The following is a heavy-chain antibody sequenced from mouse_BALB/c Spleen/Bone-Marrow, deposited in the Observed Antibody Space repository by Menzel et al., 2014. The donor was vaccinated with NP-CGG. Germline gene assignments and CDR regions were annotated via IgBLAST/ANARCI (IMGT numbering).Heavy chain of an antibody. CDR1: GYTFTSYY. CDR3: ARKGIYYDYDAWFAY. Sequence: QVQLKQSGPELVKPGASVKMSCKASGYTFTSYYIHWVKQRPGQGLEWIGWIYPGDGSTKYNEKFKGKTTLTADKSPSTAYMLLSSLTSEDSAIYFCARKGIYYDYDAWFAYWGQGTLVTVSA. D-gene: IGHD2-4*01. V-gene: IGHV1S56*01. J-gene: IGHJ3*01. CDR2: IYPGDGST.